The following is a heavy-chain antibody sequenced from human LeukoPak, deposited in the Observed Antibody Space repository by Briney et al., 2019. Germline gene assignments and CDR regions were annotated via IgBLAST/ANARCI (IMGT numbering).Heavy chain of an antibody. CDR2: IFYSGST. Sequence: PSETLSLTCTVSSGSISTSNYYWGWVRQPPGKALEWIGNIFYSGSTYYSPSLKSRVTISVDTSKNQFSLKLSSVTAADTAVYYCARLRRYYGSGSSPFFDYWGQGTLVTVSS. CDR3: ARLRRYYGSGSSPFFDY. CDR1: SGSISTSNYY. D-gene: IGHD3-10*01. J-gene: IGHJ4*02. V-gene: IGHV4-39*07.